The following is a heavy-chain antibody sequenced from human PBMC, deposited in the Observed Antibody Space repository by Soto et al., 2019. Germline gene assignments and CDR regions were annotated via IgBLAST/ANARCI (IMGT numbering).Heavy chain of an antibody. CDR1: GGSFSDYY. D-gene: IGHD2-2*01. CDR2: INHTGST. CDR3: AKDGGYQLNY. Sequence: SETLSLTCAVYGGSFSDYYWSWIRQPPGKGLEWSGEINHTGSTNFNPSLKSRVTISVDKSKNQFSLNLNSVTAADTAVYYCAKDGGYQLNYWGQGTLVTVSS. V-gene: IGHV4-34*01. J-gene: IGHJ4*02.